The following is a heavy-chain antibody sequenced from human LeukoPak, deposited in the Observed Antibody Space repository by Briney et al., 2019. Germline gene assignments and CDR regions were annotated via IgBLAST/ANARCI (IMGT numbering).Heavy chain of an antibody. CDR1: GYTFTGYY. CDR3: ASNDYGDYVAWFDP. D-gene: IGHD4-17*01. Sequence: ASVKVSCKASGYTFTGYYMHWVRQAPGQGLEWMGWINPNSGGTNYAQKFQGRVTMTRDTSISTAYMEPSRLRSDDTAVYYCASNDYGDYVAWFDPWGQGTLVTVSS. CDR2: INPNSGGT. J-gene: IGHJ5*02. V-gene: IGHV1-2*02.